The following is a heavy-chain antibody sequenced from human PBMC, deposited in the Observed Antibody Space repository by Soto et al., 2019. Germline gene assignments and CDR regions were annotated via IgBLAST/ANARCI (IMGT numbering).Heavy chain of an antibody. Sequence: SLRLSCVASGFTFENYAMSWVRQAPGKGLEWVSAISGSGGTTYYSDSVKGRFTISRDNSKNTVYLQMNDLRVEDAAEYFCAKDSWEIFGVTAGEYSAIDVWGQGTTVTVSS. J-gene: IGHJ6*02. CDR2: ISGSGGTT. CDR1: GFTFENYA. V-gene: IGHV3-23*01. CDR3: AKDSWEIFGVTAGEYSAIDV. D-gene: IGHD3-3*01.